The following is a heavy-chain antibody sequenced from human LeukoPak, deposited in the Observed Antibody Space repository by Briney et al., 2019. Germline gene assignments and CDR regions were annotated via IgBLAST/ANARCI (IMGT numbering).Heavy chain of an antibody. J-gene: IGHJ4*02. Sequence: SETLSLTCTISDASFRSGGQYWGWIRQTPGKGLEWIGDIFYNGKTNYNPALKSRVTISLDTSRSQFSLRMSSVTAADTGVYYCARIFDIWGRGTLVTVSS. V-gene: IGHV4-61*08. CDR1: DASFRSGGQY. CDR2: IFYNGKT. CDR3: ARIFDI.